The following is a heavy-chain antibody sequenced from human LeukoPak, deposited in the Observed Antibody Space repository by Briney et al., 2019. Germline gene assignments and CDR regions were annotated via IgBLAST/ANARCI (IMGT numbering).Heavy chain of an antibody. CDR3: ARRGGSPLGAFDI. Sequence: PSETLSLTCTVSGGSISSYYWSWIRQPPGKGLEWIGYVYYSGNTEYNPSLKSRVTISVDTSKKQFSLKLSSVTAADTAVYYCARRGGSPLGAFDIWGQGTMVTVSS. D-gene: IGHD1-26*01. V-gene: IGHV4-59*01. J-gene: IGHJ3*02. CDR1: GGSISSYY. CDR2: VYYSGNT.